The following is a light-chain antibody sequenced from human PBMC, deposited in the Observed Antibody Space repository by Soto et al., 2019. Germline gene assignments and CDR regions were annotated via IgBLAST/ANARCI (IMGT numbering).Light chain of an antibody. J-gene: IGLJ1*01. CDR2: SNN. Sequence: QSVLTQPPSASWTPGQRVTISFFGSSPNSASNPVTWYPQLPGTAPKLLIYSNNQRPSGVPDRFSGSKSGTSASLAISGLQSEDEADYYCAAWDDSLNGYVFGTGTKVTVL. V-gene: IGLV1-44*01. CDR1: SPNSASNP. CDR3: AAWDDSLNGYV.